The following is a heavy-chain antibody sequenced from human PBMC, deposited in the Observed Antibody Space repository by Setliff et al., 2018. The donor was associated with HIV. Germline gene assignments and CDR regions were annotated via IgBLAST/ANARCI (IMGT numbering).Heavy chain of an antibody. CDR1: GFTASDYY. CDR2: ISGRSSDP. CDR3: VRDIGFNLYDH. V-gene: IGHV3-11*06. D-gene: IGHD2-2*02. J-gene: IGHJ4*02. Sequence: GGSLRLSCAASGFTASDYYMGWIRQAPGKGLEWVSYISGRSSDPNYADSVKGRFTISRDNAKNTLYLQMSSLRAEDRAVYYCVRDIGFNLYDHWGQGTLVTVSS.